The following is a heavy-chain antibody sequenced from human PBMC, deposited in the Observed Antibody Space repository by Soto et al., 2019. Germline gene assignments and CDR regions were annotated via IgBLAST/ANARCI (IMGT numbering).Heavy chain of an antibody. V-gene: IGHV4-59*08. D-gene: IGHD5-12*01. CDR2: IHYGGST. Sequence: QVQLQESTPGLVKPSETLSLTCTVSGGSVSGYYWSWIRQTPGKGLEWLGYIHYGGSTNYNPSLKSLVALSVDTPKNQFSLRLSSVTAADTAVYYCARHVDIDQRGMEVWGQGTTVTVSS. CDR3: ARHVDIDQRGMEV. J-gene: IGHJ6*02. CDR1: GGSVSGYY.